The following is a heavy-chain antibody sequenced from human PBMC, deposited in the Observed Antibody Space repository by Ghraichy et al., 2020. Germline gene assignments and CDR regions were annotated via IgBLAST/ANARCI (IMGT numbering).Heavy chain of an antibody. D-gene: IGHD3-3*01. CDR3: ARGSPLRFLEWLLYGDFDY. CDR2: IWYDGSNK. V-gene: IGHV3-33*01. Sequence: GGSLRLSCAASGFTFSSYGMHWVRQAPGKGLEWVAVIWYDGSNKYYADSVKGRFTISRDNSKNTLYLQMNSLRAEDTAVYYCARGSPLRFLEWLLYGDFDYWGQGTLVTVSS. J-gene: IGHJ4*02. CDR1: GFTFSSYG.